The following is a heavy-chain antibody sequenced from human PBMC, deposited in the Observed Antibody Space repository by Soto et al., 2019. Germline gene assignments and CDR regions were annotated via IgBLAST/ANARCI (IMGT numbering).Heavy chain of an antibody. CDR2: IIPILGIA. J-gene: IGHJ6*03. Sequence: QVQLVQSGAEVKKPGSSVKVSCKASGGTFSSYTISWVRQAPGQGLEWMGRIIPILGIANYAQKFQGRVTITADKSTSTAYMELSSLRSEDTAVYYCARDTEYYDILTGYSLMDVWGKGTTVTVSS. D-gene: IGHD3-9*01. V-gene: IGHV1-69*08. CDR1: GGTFSSYT. CDR3: ARDTEYYDILTGYSLMDV.